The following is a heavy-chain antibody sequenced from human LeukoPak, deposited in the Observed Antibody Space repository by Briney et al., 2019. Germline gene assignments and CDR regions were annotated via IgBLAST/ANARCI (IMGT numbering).Heavy chain of an antibody. CDR3: ARGVLWLPPYYYYYMDV. D-gene: IGHD5-18*01. Sequence: PSETLSLTCAVYGGSFSGYYWSWIRQPPGKGLEWIGEINHSGSTNYNPSLKSRVTISVDTSKNQFSLKLSSVTAADTAVYYCARGVLWLPPYYYYYMDVWGKGTTVTVSS. V-gene: IGHV4-34*01. CDR2: INHSGST. J-gene: IGHJ6*03. CDR1: GGSFSGYY.